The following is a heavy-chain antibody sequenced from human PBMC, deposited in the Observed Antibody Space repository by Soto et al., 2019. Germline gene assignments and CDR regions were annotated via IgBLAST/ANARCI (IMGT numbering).Heavy chain of an antibody. V-gene: IGHV3-73*01. CDR3: IRLYNY. CDR2: IGSKANSYAT. D-gene: IGHD1-1*01. CDR1: GFTFSGSA. Sequence: TGGSLRLSCAASGFTFSGSAMHWVRQASGKGLEWVGRIGSKANSYATAYAASVKGRFTISRDDSKNTAHLQMNSLKTEDTAVYYCIRLYNYWGQGTLVTVSS. J-gene: IGHJ4*02.